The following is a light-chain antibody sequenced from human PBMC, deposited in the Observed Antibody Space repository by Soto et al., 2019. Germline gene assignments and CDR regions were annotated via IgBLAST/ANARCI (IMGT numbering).Light chain of an antibody. V-gene: IGKV3-20*01. Sequence: ESVLTQSPATLSLSPGDGATLSCRASQTVGNNYLAWYQQRPGQAPRLLMHGASSRATGIPDRFSGSGSGTDFTLTISRLEPEDFAVYYCQQFSSYPLTFGGGTKVDIK. J-gene: IGKJ4*01. CDR1: QTVGNNY. CDR2: GAS. CDR3: QQFSSYPLT.